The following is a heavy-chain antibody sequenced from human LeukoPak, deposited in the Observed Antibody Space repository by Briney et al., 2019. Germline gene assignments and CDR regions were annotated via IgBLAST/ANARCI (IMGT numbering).Heavy chain of an antibody. Sequence: KPSETLSLTCTVSGGSISSSDYYWGWIRQPPGKGLEWIGYIYYSGSTNYNPSLRSRVTISVDTSKNQFSLKLSSVTAADTAVFYCARRGTTGYFDYWGQGTLVTVSS. V-gene: IGHV4-61*05. J-gene: IGHJ4*02. D-gene: IGHD2-2*01. CDR1: GGSISSSDYY. CDR2: IYYSGST. CDR3: ARRGTTGYFDY.